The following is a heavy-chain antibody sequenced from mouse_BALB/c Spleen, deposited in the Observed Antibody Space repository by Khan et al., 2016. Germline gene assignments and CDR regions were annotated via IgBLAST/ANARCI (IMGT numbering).Heavy chain of an antibody. J-gene: IGHJ1*01. CDR1: GFAFSRYW. Sequence: EVRLLESGGGLVQPGGSLKLSCAASGFAFSRYWMSWVRQAPGKGLEWIGEINPDSSTTNYTQSLKDKFIITIDNANNTPYLQLTNVRSEDTAIYDCASTVWYFDVWGEGTTVTVSS. CDR3: ASTVWYFDV. CDR2: INPDSSTT. V-gene: IGHV4-1*02.